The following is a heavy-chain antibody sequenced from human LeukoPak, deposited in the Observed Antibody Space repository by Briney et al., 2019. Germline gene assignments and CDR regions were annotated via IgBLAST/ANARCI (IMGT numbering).Heavy chain of an antibody. D-gene: IGHD3-3*01. V-gene: IGHV3-53*01. CDR1: GITVSSNL. CDR3: ARTYDFGRGPPGDAFDN. CDR2: IYGGGST. Sequence: GGSLRLSCAASGITVSSNLMSWVRQAPGKGLEWVSVIYGGGSTYYADSVQGRFTISRDNAKESVFLQMNSLRADDTAVYYCARTYDFGRGPPGDAFDNWGPGTLVIVSS. J-gene: IGHJ3*02.